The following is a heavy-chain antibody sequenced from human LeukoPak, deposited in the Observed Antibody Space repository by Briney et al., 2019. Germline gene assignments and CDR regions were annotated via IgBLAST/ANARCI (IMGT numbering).Heavy chain of an antibody. CDR3: ARHSITMVRGVKPAPAFDI. Sequence: SETLSLTCTVSGGSISSSSYYWGWLRQPPGRGREWIGSIYYSGSTYYNPSLKSRVTISVDTSKNQFSLKLSSVTAADTAVYYCARHSITMVRGVKPAPAFDIWGQGTMVTVSS. CDR2: IYYSGST. J-gene: IGHJ3*02. CDR1: GGSISSSSYY. V-gene: IGHV4-39*01. D-gene: IGHD3-10*01.